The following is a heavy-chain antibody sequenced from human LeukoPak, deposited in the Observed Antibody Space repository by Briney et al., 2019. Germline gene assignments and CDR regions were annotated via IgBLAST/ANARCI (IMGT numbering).Heavy chain of an antibody. CDR1: GGSISSYY. Sequence: SETLSLTCTVSGGSISSYYWSWIRQPPGKGLEWIGYIYYSGSIKYNSSLKSRVTISVDTSKNQISLKLRSVTAADTAVYYCARFKENVCSGGSCYSAEYFQHWGQGTLVTVSS. V-gene: IGHV4-59*08. D-gene: IGHD2-15*01. CDR2: IYYSGSI. CDR3: ARFKENVCSGGSCYSAEYFQH. J-gene: IGHJ1*01.